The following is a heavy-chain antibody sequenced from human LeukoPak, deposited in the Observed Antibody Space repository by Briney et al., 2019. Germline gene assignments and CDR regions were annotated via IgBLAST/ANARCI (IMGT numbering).Heavy chain of an antibody. J-gene: IGHJ6*02. D-gene: IGHD3-10*01. V-gene: IGHV3-23*01. CDR3: AKEGGSGSYYHYYYYYGMDV. CDR1: GFTFSSYA. CDR2: ISGSGGST. Sequence: GGSLRLSCAASGFTFSSYAMSWVRQAPGKGLEWVSAISGSGGSTYYADSVKGRFTISRDNSKNTLYLQMNSLRAEDTAVYYGAKEGGSGSYYHYYYYYGMDVWGQGTTVTVSS.